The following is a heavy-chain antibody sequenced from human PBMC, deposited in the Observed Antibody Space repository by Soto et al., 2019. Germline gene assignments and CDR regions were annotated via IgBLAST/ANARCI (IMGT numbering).Heavy chain of an antibody. D-gene: IGHD3-10*01. CDR3: ARDRDDYGSGNYYNRIDF. Sequence: QVQLVQSGAEVKKPGSSVKVSCKASGGIFSTYAISWLRQAPGQGLEWMGGIIPIFGTPNYAQRIEGRVTITEDESTSTAYMELSRMRSEDTAVYYCARDRDDYGSGNYYNRIDFWGQGTLVTVSS. CDR2: IIPIFGTP. CDR1: GGIFSTYA. V-gene: IGHV1-69*01. J-gene: IGHJ4*02.